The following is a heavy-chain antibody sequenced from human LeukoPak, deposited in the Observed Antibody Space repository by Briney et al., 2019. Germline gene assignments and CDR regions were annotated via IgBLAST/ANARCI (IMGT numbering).Heavy chain of an antibody. Sequence: NAGGSLRLSCAVSGFSVNDYYMNWIRQAPGKGLEWVSYISSRDNLIYYADSVKGRFTVSVDNAKNSLYLHLNSLRTEDTAVYYCAREQWFRWEYWGQGVLVTVSA. CDR1: GFSVNDYY. CDR3: AREQWFRWEY. D-gene: IGHD3-22*01. CDR2: ISSRDNLI. V-gene: IGHV3-11*01. J-gene: IGHJ4*02.